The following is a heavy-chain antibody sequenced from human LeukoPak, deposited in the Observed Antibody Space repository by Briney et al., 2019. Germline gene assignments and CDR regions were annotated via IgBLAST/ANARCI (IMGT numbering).Heavy chain of an antibody. J-gene: IGHJ4*02. D-gene: IGHD3-9*01. V-gene: IGHV3-30*18. CDR3: AKDVNFDWLLPDY. CDR2: ISYDGSNK. CDR1: GFTLSSYG. Sequence: PGRSLRLSCAASGFTLSSYGMHWVRQAPGKGLEWVAVISYDGSNKYYADSVKGRFTISRDNSKNTLYLQMNSLRAEDTAVYYCAKDVNFDWLLPDYWGQGTLVTVSS.